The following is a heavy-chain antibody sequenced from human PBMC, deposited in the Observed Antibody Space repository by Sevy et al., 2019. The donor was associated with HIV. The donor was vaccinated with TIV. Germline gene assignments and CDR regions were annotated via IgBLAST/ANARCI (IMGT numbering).Heavy chain of an antibody. CDR1: GFTFSSYW. V-gene: IGHV3-74*01. Sequence: GGSLRLSCAASGFTFSSYWMHWVRQAPGKGLVWVSRINSDGSSTNYADSVKGRFTISRDNAKNTLYLQMNNLRAEDTAVYYCARAIRNRGVISSGYFDLWGRGTLVTVSS. D-gene: IGHD3-10*01. CDR2: INSDGSST. CDR3: ARAIRNRGVISSGYFDL. J-gene: IGHJ2*01.